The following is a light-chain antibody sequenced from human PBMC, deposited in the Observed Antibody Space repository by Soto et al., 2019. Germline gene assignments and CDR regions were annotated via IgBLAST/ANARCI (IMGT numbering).Light chain of an antibody. CDR3: QHYGTSPH. Sequence: EIVLTQSPGTLSLSPGERATLSCRASQTVSSTYLAWYQQKPGQSPRLLIYDASSRATGIPDRFSGSGSGTDFTLTISRLEPEDFAVYYCQHYGTSPHFGGGTKVEIK. V-gene: IGKV3-20*01. J-gene: IGKJ4*01. CDR1: QTVSSTY. CDR2: DAS.